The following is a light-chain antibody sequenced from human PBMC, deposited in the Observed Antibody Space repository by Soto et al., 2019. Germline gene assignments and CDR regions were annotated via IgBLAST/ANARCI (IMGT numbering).Light chain of an antibody. CDR3: SSKTSSSTPYV. CDR1: SSDVGGYNY. Sequence: QSVLTQPASVSGSPGQSITISCTGTSSDVGGYNYVSWYQQHPGNAPKLMIYEVSNRPSGVSNRFSGSKSGNTASLTISGLQVEDEADYYCSSKTSSSTPYVFGTGTKLTVL. V-gene: IGLV2-14*01. J-gene: IGLJ1*01. CDR2: EVS.